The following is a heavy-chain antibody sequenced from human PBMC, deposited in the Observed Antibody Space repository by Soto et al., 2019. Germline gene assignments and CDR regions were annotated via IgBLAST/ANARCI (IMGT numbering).Heavy chain of an antibody. V-gene: IGHV1-24*01. J-gene: IGHJ4*02. CDR1: GDTLAELS. CDR3: ATAGEYESGFDY. CDR2: FDPEDGET. Sequence: GASVEVSCKVSGDTLAELSMHWVRQAPGKGLEWMGGFDPEDGETIYAQKFQGRVTMTEDTSTDTAYMELSSLRSEDTAVYYCATAGEYESGFDYWGQGTLVTVSS. D-gene: IGHD4-17*01.